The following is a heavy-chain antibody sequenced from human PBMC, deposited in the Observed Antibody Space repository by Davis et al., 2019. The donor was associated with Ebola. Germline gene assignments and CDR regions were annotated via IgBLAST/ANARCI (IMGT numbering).Heavy chain of an antibody. D-gene: IGHD6-19*01. Sequence: GESLKISCAASGFTLRSYAMSWVRQAPGKGLEWVSTISGNGATTYYADSVKGRFTISRDNSKNTVYLQMNSLRAEDTAVYYCASFGSGWTDAFDIWGQGTMVTVSS. CDR3: ASFGSGWTDAFDI. CDR2: ISGNGATT. CDR1: GFTLRSYA. V-gene: IGHV3-23*01. J-gene: IGHJ3*02.